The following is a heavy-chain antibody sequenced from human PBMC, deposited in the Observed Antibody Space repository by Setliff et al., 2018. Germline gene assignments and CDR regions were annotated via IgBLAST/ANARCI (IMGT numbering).Heavy chain of an antibody. CDR1: GGSISSYY. CDR3: ARSKSSSGWLNWFDP. J-gene: IGHJ5*02. CDR2: IYYSGST. D-gene: IGHD6-19*01. Sequence: PSETLSLTCTVSGGSISSYYWSWIRQPPGKGLEWIGYIYYSGSTNYNPSLKSRVTISVDTSKNQFSLKLSSVTAADTAVYYCARSKSSSGWLNWFDPWGQGTLVTVSS. V-gene: IGHV4-59*01.